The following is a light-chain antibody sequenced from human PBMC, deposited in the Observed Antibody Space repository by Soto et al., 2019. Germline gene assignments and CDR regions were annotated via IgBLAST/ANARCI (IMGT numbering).Light chain of an antibody. J-gene: IGLJ1*01. V-gene: IGLV2-8*01. CDR2: EVS. CDR1: SNDVGGYNY. Sequence: SVLTQPPSASGSFGQSVTISCTGTSNDVGGYNYVSWYQQHPGKAPKLMIYEVSERPSGVPYRFSGSKSGNTASLTVFGLQADDEADYYCSSYSGTNYHYVFGTGTKVTVL. CDR3: SSYSGTNYHYV.